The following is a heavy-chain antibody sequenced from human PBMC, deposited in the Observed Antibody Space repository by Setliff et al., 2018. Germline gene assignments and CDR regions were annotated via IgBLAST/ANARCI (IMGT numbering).Heavy chain of an antibody. Sequence: GGSLRLSCAASGFTFSRHEMNWVRQAPGKGLEWLSYISTTGNTICYADSVKGRFTISRDNAKNSLYVQMNSLRADDTAIYYCARGGALDSWGLGTLVTVSS. CDR1: GFTFSRHE. CDR2: ISTTGNTI. V-gene: IGHV3-48*03. J-gene: IGHJ4*02. CDR3: ARGGALDS.